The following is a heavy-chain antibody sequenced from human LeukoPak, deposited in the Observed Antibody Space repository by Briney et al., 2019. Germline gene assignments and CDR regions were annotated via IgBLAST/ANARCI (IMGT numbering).Heavy chain of an antibody. V-gene: IGHV3-21*01. J-gene: IGHJ3*02. D-gene: IGHD3-22*01. CDR2: ISSSSSYI. CDR3: ARVAGRDYDEAFDI. Sequence: GGSLRLSCAASGFTFSSYSMNWVRQAPGKGLEWVSSISSSSSYIYYADSVKGRFTISRDNAKNSLYLQMNSLRAEDTAVYYCARVAGRDYDEAFDIWGQGTMVTVSS. CDR1: GFTFSSYS.